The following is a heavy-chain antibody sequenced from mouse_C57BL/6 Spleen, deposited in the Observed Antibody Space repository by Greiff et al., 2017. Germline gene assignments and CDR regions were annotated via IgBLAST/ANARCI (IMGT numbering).Heavy chain of an antibody. CDR3: AREGYYYLDY. J-gene: IGHJ2*01. CDR2: IHPTGGST. Sequence: QVQLQQPGAELVKPGASVKLSCKASGYTFTSYWMHWVKQRPGQGLEWIGMIHPTGGSTTYNEKFKSKATLTVDKSSSTAYMQLSSLTSEDSAVYYCAREGYYYLDYWGQGTTVTVSA. D-gene: IGHD3-1*01. V-gene: IGHV1-64*01. CDR1: GYTFTSYW.